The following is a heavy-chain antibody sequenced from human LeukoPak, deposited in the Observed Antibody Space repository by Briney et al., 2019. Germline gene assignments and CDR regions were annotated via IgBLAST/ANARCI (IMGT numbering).Heavy chain of an antibody. D-gene: IGHD3-9*01. CDR3: AKGSTNYDILTGGYYYYYYMDV. V-gene: IGHV3-23*01. CDR2: ISGSGGST. Sequence: GGTLRLSCAASGFTFSSYGMSWVRQAPGKGLEWVSAISGSGGSTYYADSVKGRFTISGDNSKNTLYLQMNSLRAEDTAVYYCAKGSTNYDILTGGYYYYYYMDVWGKGTTVTISS. J-gene: IGHJ6*03. CDR1: GFTFSSYG.